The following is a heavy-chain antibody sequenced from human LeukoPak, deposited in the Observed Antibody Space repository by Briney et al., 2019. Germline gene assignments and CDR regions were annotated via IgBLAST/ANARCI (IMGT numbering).Heavy chain of an antibody. CDR3: ARHGSHSGSYHFDY. CDR1: GGSFSGYF. Sequence: SETLSLTCAVYGGSFSGYFWSWIRQPPGKGLEWIGEINHSGGTNYNPSLKSRVTISVDTSKNQFSLKLSSVTAADTAVYYCARHGSHSGSYHFDYWGQGTLVTVSS. V-gene: IGHV4-34*01. CDR2: INHSGGT. J-gene: IGHJ4*02. D-gene: IGHD1-26*01.